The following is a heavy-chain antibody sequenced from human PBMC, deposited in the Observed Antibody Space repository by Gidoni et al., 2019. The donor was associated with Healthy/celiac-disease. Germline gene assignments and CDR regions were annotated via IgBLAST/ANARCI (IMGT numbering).Heavy chain of an antibody. CDR1: GYTFTSYY. J-gene: IGHJ4*02. CDR3: ARVPHEATPRTYYFDY. V-gene: IGHV1-46*01. Sequence: QVQLVQSGAEVKKPGASVKVSCKASGYTFTSYYMHWVRQAPGQGLEWMGIINPSGGSTSYEQKFQGRVTMTRDTSTSTVYMELSSLRSEDTAVYYCARVPHEATPRTYYFDYWGQGTLVTVSS. D-gene: IGHD5-12*01. CDR2: INPSGGST.